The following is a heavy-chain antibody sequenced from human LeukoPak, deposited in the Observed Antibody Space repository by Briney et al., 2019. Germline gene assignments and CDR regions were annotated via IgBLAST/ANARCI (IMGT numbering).Heavy chain of an antibody. D-gene: IGHD3-10*01. CDR1: GFTFSSYW. V-gene: IGHV3-74*01. Sequence: GGSLRLSCAASGFTFSSYWMHWVRQAPGKGLVWVSRINDDGSSTSYADSVKGRFTISRDNAKNTLSLQMNSLSAEDTAVYYCASGRARGYYHGMDVWGQGTTVTVSS. CDR3: ASGRARGYYHGMDV. J-gene: IGHJ6*02. CDR2: INDDGSST.